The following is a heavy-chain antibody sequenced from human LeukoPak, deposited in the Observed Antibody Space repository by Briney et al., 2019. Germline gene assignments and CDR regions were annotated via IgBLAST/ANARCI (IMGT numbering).Heavy chain of an antibody. Sequence: SETLSLTCTVSGGSISSYYWSWIWQPPGKGLEWIGYIYYSGRTNYNPSLKSRVTISVDTSKNQFSLKLNSVTAADTAVYYCAKGYSDNWYIYWGQGTLVTVSS. CDR1: GGSISSYY. J-gene: IGHJ4*02. CDR2: IYYSGRT. D-gene: IGHD6-13*01. CDR3: AKGYSDNWYIY. V-gene: IGHV4-59*08.